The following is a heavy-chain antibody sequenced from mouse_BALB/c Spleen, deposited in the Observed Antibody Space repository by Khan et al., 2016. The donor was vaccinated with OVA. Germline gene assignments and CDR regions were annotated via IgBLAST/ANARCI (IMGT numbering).Heavy chain of an antibody. CDR1: GFNIKDTY. J-gene: IGHJ3*01. CDR3: VRDYWDVFAY. V-gene: IGHV14-3*02. Sequence: VQLQQSGAELVKPGASVKLSCTASGFNIKDTYMHWVKRRPEQGLVWIGRIDPANGNPKYDPKFQGKATITADTSSTTAYLQLSSLTSEDAAVYYCVRDYWDVFAYWGQGTLVTVSA. CDR2: IDPANGNP. D-gene: IGHD4-1*01.